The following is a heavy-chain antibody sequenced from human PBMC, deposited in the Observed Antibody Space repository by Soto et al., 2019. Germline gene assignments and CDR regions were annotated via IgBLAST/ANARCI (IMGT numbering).Heavy chain of an antibody. CDR2: IIPIFGTA. CDR1: GGTFSSYA. Sequence: GASVKVSCKASGGTFSSYAISWVRQAPGQGLEWMGGIIPIFGTANYAQKFQGRVTITADESTSTAYMELSSLRSEDTAVYYCVRNNHGAGNYYYAMDVWGQGTTVTVSS. D-gene: IGHD3-10*01. V-gene: IGHV1-69*13. J-gene: IGHJ6*02. CDR3: VRNNHGAGNYYYAMDV.